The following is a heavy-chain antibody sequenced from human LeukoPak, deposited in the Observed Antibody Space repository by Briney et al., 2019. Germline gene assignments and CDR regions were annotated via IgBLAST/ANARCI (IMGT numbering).Heavy chain of an antibody. Sequence: SETLSLTCAVYGGSFSGYYWSWIRQPPGKGLEWIGEINHSGSTNYNPSLTSRVTISVDTSKNQFSLKLSSVTAADTAVYYCARAATIFGVVSMAYYMDVWGKGTTVTVSS. CDR3: ARAATIFGVVSMAYYMDV. D-gene: IGHD3-3*01. CDR1: GGSFSGYY. CDR2: INHSGST. V-gene: IGHV4-34*01. J-gene: IGHJ6*03.